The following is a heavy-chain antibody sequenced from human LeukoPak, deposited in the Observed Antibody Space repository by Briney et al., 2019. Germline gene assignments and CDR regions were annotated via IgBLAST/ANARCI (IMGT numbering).Heavy chain of an antibody. J-gene: IGHJ4*02. CDR2: ISSSSSYI. CDR3: ARAPGGTMVLDY. D-gene: IGHD3-10*01. Sequence: GGSLRLSCAASGSTFSSYSMNWVRQAPGKGLEWVSSISSSSSYIYYADSVKGRFTISRDNAKNTLYLQMNSLRAEDTALYYCARAPGGTMVLDYWGQGTLVTVSS. CDR1: GSTFSSYS. V-gene: IGHV3-21*06.